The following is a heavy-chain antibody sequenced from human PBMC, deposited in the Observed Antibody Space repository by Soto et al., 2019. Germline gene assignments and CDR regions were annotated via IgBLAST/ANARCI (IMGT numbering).Heavy chain of an antibody. D-gene: IGHD6-13*01. CDR2: IYYSGST. J-gene: IGHJ5*02. Sequence: PSETLSLTCTVSGGSISSGGYYWSWIRQHPGKGLEWIGYIYYSGSTYYNPSLKSRVTISVDTSKNQFSLKLSSVTAADTAVYYCARAAHYSSPFRWFEPWGQGTLVTVSS. CDR3: ARAAHYSSPFRWFEP. V-gene: IGHV4-31*03. CDR1: GGSISSGGYY.